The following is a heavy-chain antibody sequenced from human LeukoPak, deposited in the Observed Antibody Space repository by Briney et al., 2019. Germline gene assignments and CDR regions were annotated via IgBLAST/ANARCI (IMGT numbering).Heavy chain of an antibody. CDR2: INRDGSVI. CDR1: GVTFSSYW. V-gene: IGHV3-7*01. J-gene: IGHJ3*02. Sequence: GGSLRLSCAASGVTFSSYWMTWVRQVPGKGLEWVSNINRDGSVIHYMDSVKGRFTISRDNAKNSLYLQMNSLRAEDTAVYYCARNSGSYVWYAFDIWGQGTMVTVSS. CDR3: ARNSGSYVWYAFDI. D-gene: IGHD1-26*01.